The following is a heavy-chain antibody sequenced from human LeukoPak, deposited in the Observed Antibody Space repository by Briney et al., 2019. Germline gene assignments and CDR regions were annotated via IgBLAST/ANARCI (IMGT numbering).Heavy chain of an antibody. CDR2: MSDSGST. CDR1: GGSISSYY. D-gene: IGHD3-10*01. J-gene: IGHJ5*02. Sequence: SETLSLTCTVSGGSISSYYWSWIRQPPGKGLEWIGYMSDSGSTNYNPSLKSRVTMSVDTSKNQFSLKLSSVTAADTAIYYCASVNYRPGSYSSWFDPWGQGTLVTVPS. CDR3: ASVNYRPGSYSSWFDP. V-gene: IGHV4-59*08.